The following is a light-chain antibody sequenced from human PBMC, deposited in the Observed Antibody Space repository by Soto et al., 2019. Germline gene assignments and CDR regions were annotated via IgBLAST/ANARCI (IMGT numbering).Light chain of an antibody. CDR3: STYVGSKII. Sequence: QSALTQPPSASGSPGQSVTISCTGTSSDVGANDYVSWYQQHPGKAPKIMIYEVSKRPSGVPDRFSGSKSGNTASLTVSGLQAEDEADYYCSTYVGSKIIFGGGPTVTVL. J-gene: IGLJ2*01. V-gene: IGLV2-8*01. CDR2: EVS. CDR1: SSDVGANDY.